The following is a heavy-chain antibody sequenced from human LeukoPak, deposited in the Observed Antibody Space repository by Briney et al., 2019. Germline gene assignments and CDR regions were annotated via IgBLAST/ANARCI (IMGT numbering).Heavy chain of an antibody. CDR2: ISYDGSNK. CDR1: GFTFSSYA. D-gene: IGHD2-2*01. Sequence: GGSLRLSCAASGFTFSSYAMHWVRQAPGKGLEWVAVISYDGSNKYYADSVKGRFTISRDNSKNTLYLQMNSLRAEDTAVYYCARKGYQLLPYSPSFDYWGQGTLVTVSS. V-gene: IGHV3-30*04. J-gene: IGHJ4*02. CDR3: ARKGYQLLPYSPSFDY.